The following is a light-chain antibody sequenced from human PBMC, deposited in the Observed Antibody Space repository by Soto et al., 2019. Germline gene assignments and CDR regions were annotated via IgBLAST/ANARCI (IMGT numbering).Light chain of an antibody. CDR2: GAS. Sequence: VLTQSPGTLSLSPGERATLSCRASQSVSNNYLAWYQQQPGQAPRLLIYGASNRATGIPARFSGSGSGTDFTLTISDLEPEDFAVYYCQQHSHWPPWTFGQGTKVDIK. V-gene: IGKV3-11*01. J-gene: IGKJ1*01. CDR1: QSVSNNY. CDR3: QQHSHWPPWT.